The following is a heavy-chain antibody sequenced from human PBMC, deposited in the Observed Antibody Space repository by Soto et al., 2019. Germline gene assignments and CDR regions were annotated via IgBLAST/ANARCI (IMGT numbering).Heavy chain of an antibody. D-gene: IGHD3-3*02. CDR3: ARLASRAPLAGDAFDI. CDR2: IDVGSGST. CDR1: GFTFTSSA. J-gene: IGHJ3*02. Sequence: SVKVSCKASGFTFTSSAVQWVRQARGQRLEWIGWIDVGSGSTNYAQKFQERVTMTRDMSTSTAYMELSRLRSEDTAVYYCARLASRAPLAGDAFDIWGQGTMVTVSS. V-gene: IGHV1-58*01.